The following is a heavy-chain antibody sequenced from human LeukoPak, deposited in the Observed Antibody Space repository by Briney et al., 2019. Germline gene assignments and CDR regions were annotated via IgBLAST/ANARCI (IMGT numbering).Heavy chain of an antibody. V-gene: IGHV3-30*03. CDR1: GFTFSSYG. Sequence: PGGSLRLSCAASGFTFSSYGMHWVRQAPGKGLEWVAVISYDGSNKYYADSVKGRFTISRDNSKNTLYLQMNSLRAEDTAVYYCARDVGYCSGGSCYPVFDYWGQGTLVTVSS. CDR2: ISYDGSNK. J-gene: IGHJ4*02. D-gene: IGHD2-15*01. CDR3: ARDVGYCSGGSCYPVFDY.